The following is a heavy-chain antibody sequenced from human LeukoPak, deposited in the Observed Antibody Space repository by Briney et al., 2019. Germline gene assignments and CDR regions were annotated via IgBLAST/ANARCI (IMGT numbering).Heavy chain of an antibody. Sequence: ASVKVSCKASGYTFTSYAMNWVRQAPGQGLEWMGGIIPIFGTANYAQKFQGRVTITADESTSTAYMELSSLRSEDTAVYYCAREPRPRWFGDRLDAFDIWGQGTMVTVSS. CDR2: IIPIFGTA. CDR3: AREPRPRWFGDRLDAFDI. V-gene: IGHV1-69*13. J-gene: IGHJ3*02. CDR1: GYTFTSYA. D-gene: IGHD3-10*01.